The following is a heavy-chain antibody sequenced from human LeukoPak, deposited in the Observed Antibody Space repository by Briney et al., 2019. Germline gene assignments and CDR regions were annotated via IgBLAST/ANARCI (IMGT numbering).Heavy chain of an antibody. J-gene: IGHJ5*02. CDR1: GGTFSSYA. CDR3: AQAVAQWLLPGRNNWFDP. Sequence: SVKVSCKASGGTFSSYAISWVRQAPGQGLEWMGGIIPIFGTANYAQKFQGRVTITADKSTSTAYMGLSSLRSEDTAVYYCAQAVAQWLLPGRNNWFDPWGQGTLVTVSS. V-gene: IGHV1-69*06. D-gene: IGHD6-19*01. CDR2: IIPIFGTA.